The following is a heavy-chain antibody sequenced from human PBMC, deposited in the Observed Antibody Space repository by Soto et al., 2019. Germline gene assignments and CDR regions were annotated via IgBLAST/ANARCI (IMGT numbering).Heavy chain of an antibody. D-gene: IGHD2-21*01. J-gene: IGHJ6*02. Sequence: GGSLRLSCAASGFSFSAHGMHWVRQAPGKGLEWVAVISYDGINKDYADSVEGRLTISRDNSENTLYLQLDSLRIDDTGIYYCAKDGGGGYQPPNYYYYGLDVWGQGTTVTVSS. V-gene: IGHV3-30*18. CDR3: AKDGGGGYQPPNYYYYGLDV. CDR2: ISYDGINK. CDR1: GFSFSAHG.